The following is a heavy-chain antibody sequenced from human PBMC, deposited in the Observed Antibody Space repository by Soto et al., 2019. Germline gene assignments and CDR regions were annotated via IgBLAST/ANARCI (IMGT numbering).Heavy chain of an antibody. Sequence: EVQLVESGGGLVQPGGSLRLSCAASGFTFSSYWMSWVRQAPGKGLEWVANIKQDGSEKYYVDSVKGRFTISRDNAKNSLYLQMNSLRAEDTAVYYCARYSSSWYGGPGAFDIWGQGTMVTVSS. D-gene: IGHD6-13*01. CDR2: IKQDGSEK. J-gene: IGHJ3*02. V-gene: IGHV3-7*04. CDR1: GFTFSSYW. CDR3: ARYSSSWYGGPGAFDI.